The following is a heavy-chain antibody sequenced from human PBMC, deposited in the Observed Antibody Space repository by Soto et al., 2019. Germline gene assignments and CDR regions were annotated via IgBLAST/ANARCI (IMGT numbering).Heavy chain of an antibody. CDR1: GGSISSYY. D-gene: IGHD6-6*01. J-gene: IGHJ5*02. CDR2: IYYSGST. V-gene: IGHV4-59*01. Sequence: SETLSLTCTVSGGSISSYYWSWIRQPPGKGLEWIGYIYYSGSTNYNPSHKSRVTISVDTSKNQLSLKLSSVTAADTAVYYCARGLAARHNWFDPWGQGTLVTVSS. CDR3: ARGLAARHNWFDP.